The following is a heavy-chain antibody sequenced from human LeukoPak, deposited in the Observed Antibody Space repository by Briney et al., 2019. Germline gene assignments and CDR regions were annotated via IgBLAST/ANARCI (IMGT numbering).Heavy chain of an antibody. V-gene: IGHV4-4*01. D-gene: IGHD3-16*02. CDR1: GGSISSTNW. CDR2: IYHGGGT. J-gene: IGHJ3*02. Sequence: SGTLSLTCAVSGGSISSTNWWSWVRQPPGKGLEWIGEIYHGGGTNYNPSRKGRVTISVDKSTNQFSLNLSSVTGADTAVDCCARGFLSTCDIWGQGTMVSVSS. CDR3: ARGFLSTCDI.